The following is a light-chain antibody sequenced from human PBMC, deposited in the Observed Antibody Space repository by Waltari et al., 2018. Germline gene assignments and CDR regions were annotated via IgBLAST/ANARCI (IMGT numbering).Light chain of an antibody. CDR2: GTS. J-gene: IGLJ2*01. CDR3: QSYDTSLSVV. V-gene: IGLV1-40*01. CDR1: GPNLAAGYA. Sequence: QSVLTQPPSVSGAPGQRVPIPCTGSGPNLAAGYAVPWSQQHPGKAPKLLIHGTSTRPPGVPDRFFGSQSGTSASLAITALQAEDEAEYYCQSYDTSLSVVFGGGTKLTVL.